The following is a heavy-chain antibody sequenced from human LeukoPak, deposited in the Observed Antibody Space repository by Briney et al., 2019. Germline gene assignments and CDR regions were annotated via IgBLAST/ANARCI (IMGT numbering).Heavy chain of an antibody. CDR2: IIPIFGTA. D-gene: IGHD3-10*01. V-gene: IGHV1-69*06. Sequence: GASVKASCKASVGTFSSYAISCVPQAPGQGLEWRGGIIPIFGTANYAQKFQGRVTITADKSTSTAYMELSSLRSEDTAVYYCASATYYYGFRRDNNWFDPWGQGTLVTVSS. CDR3: ASATYYYGFRRDNNWFDP. J-gene: IGHJ5*02. CDR1: VGTFSSYA.